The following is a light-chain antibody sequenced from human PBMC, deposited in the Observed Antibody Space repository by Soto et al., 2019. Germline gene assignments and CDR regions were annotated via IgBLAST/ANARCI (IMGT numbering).Light chain of an antibody. CDR2: DTS. J-gene: IGLJ3*02. Sequence: QSALTQEPSLTVSPGGTVTLTCGSSTGAVTSGHYPYWFQQKPGQAPRTLIYDTSNKHSWTPARFSGSLLGGKAALTLSGAQPEDEAEYYCLLSYSVWVFGGGTQLTVL. CDR1: TGAVTSGHY. V-gene: IGLV7-46*01. CDR3: LLSYSVWV.